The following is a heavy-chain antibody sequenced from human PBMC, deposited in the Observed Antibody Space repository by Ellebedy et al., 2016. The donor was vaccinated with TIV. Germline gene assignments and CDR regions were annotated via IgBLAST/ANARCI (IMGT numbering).Heavy chain of an antibody. D-gene: IGHD1-26*01. Sequence: GESLKISXAASGFTFSSYSMNWVRQAPGKGLEWVSYISSSSSTIYYADSVKGRFTISRDNAKNSLYLQMNSPRAEDTAVYYCARDIGGPYWGQGTLVTVSS. J-gene: IGHJ4*02. CDR2: ISSSSSTI. CDR1: GFTFSSYS. CDR3: ARDIGGPY. V-gene: IGHV3-48*04.